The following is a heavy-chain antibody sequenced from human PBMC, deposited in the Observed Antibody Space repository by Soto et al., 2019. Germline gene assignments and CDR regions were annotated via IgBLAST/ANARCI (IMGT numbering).Heavy chain of an antibody. CDR2: ISSSSSTI. CDR1: GFTFSSYS. V-gene: IGHV3-48*01. Sequence: GGSLRLSCAASGFTFSSYSMNWVRQAPGKGLEWVSYISSSSSTIYYADSVKGRFTISRDNAKNSPYLQMNGLRAEETAVYYCARDRRVATVTTFYYYYMDVWGKGTTVTVSS. D-gene: IGHD4-17*01. J-gene: IGHJ6*03. CDR3: ARDRRVATVTTFYYYYMDV.